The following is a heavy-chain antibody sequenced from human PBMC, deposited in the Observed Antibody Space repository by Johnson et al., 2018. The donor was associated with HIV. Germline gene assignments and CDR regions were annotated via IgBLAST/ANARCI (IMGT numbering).Heavy chain of an antibody. CDR3: ARRDSGSLSFDI. D-gene: IGHD1-26*01. CDR2: IGTAGDT. J-gene: IGHJ3*02. Sequence: VQLVESGGGLVQPGGSLRLSCAASGFTFSSYDMHWVRQATGKGLEWVSAIGTAGDTYYPGSVKGRFTISRENAKNSLYLQMNSLRGEDTALYYCARRDSGSLSFDIWGQGTMVTVSS. CDR1: GFTFSSYD. V-gene: IGHV3-13*01.